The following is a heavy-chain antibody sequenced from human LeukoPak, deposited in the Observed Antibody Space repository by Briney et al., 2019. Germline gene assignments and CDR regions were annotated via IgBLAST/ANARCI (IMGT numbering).Heavy chain of an antibody. CDR1: GGSISSGGYS. V-gene: IGHV4-30-2*05. Sequence: SETLSLTCAVSGGSISSGGYSWSWIRQPPGKGLEWIGYIYYSGSTYYNPSLKSRVTISVDTSKNQFSLKLSSVTAADTAVYYCARVPSSGYNYYFDYWGQGTLVTVSS. CDR2: IYYSGST. CDR3: ARVPSSGYNYYFDY. J-gene: IGHJ4*02. D-gene: IGHD3-22*01.